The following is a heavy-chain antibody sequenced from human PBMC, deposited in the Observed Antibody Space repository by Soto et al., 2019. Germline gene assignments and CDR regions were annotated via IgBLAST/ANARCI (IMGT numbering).Heavy chain of an antibody. D-gene: IGHD3-22*01. V-gene: IGHV3-23*01. J-gene: IGHJ4*02. CDR1: GLNFSTYA. CDR3: VKGSSAYRPYYFDY. Sequence: GGSKRLSYGAAGLNFSTYAMILVRQDQGKGLEWVSYISSSGDTDYADSVKGRFTISRDNSKNTLYLQMNSLRDDDTAVYYCVKGSSAYRPYYFDYWGQGTLVTVSS. CDR2: ISSSGDT.